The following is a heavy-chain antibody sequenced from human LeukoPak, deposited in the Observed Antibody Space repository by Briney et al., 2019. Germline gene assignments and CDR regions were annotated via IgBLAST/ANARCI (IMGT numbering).Heavy chain of an antibody. Sequence: GASVKVSCKASAYTFTSYDINWVRQATGQGLEWMGWMNPNSGNTGYAQKFQGRVTMTRNTSISTAYMELSSLRSEDTAVYYCARAGIAVAGRDYWGQGTLVTVSS. CDR3: ARAGIAVAGRDY. CDR2: MNPNSGNT. V-gene: IGHV1-8*01. CDR1: AYTFTSYD. D-gene: IGHD6-19*01. J-gene: IGHJ4*02.